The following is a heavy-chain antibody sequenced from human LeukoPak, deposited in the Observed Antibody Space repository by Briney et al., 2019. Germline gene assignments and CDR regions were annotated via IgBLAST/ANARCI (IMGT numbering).Heavy chain of an antibody. D-gene: IGHD2-15*01. CDR1: GLTFSDYA. V-gene: IGHV3-23*01. CDR2: ITSGFTP. Sequence: GGSLSLSSAASGLTFSDYAMSWFRQAPGKGLEWVSGITSGFTPHYADSVKGRFTISRDNSKNTFHLQLNSLRAEDTAVYYCAKDYSDSRVADVFFEYWGQGTLVTVSS. J-gene: IGHJ4*02. CDR3: AKDYSDSRVADVFFEY.